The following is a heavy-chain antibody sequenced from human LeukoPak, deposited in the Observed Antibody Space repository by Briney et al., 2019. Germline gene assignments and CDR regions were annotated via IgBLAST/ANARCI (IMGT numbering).Heavy chain of an antibody. V-gene: IGHV1-8*03. D-gene: IGHD1-26*01. CDR3: ARGVGSYPFWGY. Sequence: ASVKVSCKASGYTFTSYDINWVRQATGQGLEWMGWMNPNSGNTGYAQKFQGRVTITRNTSISTAYMELSSLRSEDTAVYYCARGVGSYPFWGYWGQGTLVTVSS. CDR1: GYTFTSYD. CDR2: MNPNSGNT. J-gene: IGHJ4*02.